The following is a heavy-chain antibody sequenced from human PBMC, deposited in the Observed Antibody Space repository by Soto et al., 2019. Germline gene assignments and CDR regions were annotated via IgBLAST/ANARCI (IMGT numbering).Heavy chain of an antibody. CDR2: IYYSGYT. D-gene: IGHD3-16*01. CDR1: GGSISSSSYY. Sequence: QLQLQESSAGLVKPSETLSLTCTVSGGSISSSSYYWGWIRQPPGKGLEWIGSIYYSGYTYYNPSLKSRVTISVDTSKNQFSLKLSSVTAADTAVYYCARHNGPLYVGYYYDMDVWGQGTTVTVSS. CDR3: ARHNGPLYVGYYYDMDV. V-gene: IGHV4-39*01. J-gene: IGHJ6*02.